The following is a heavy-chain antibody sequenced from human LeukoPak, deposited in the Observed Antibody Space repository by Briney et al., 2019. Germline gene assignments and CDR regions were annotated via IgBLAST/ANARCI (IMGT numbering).Heavy chain of an antibody. CDR1: GFAFNTYS. V-gene: IGHV3-48*01. CDR3: ARDVRQLVLY. Sequence: PGGSLRLSCAASGFAFNTYSMNWVRQAPGKGLEWVSYISSTSSVIYYADSVKGRLTISRDNARNSLYLQMNSLRAEDTAVYYCARDVRQLVLYWGQGTLVTVSS. CDR2: ISSTSSVI. D-gene: IGHD6-6*01. J-gene: IGHJ4*02.